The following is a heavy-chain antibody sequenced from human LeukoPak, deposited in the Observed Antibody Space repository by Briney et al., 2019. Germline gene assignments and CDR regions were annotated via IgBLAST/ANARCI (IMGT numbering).Heavy chain of an antibody. V-gene: IGHV4-30-4*01. CDR2: IYYSGST. Sequence: PSETLSLTCTVSGGSISSGDYYWSWIRQPPGKGLGWIGYIYYSGSTYYNPSLKSRVTISVDTSKNQFSLKLSSVTAANTAVYYCARSIDSSPNWFDPWGQGTLVTVSS. D-gene: IGHD3-22*01. CDR1: GGSISSGDYY. CDR3: ARSIDSSPNWFDP. J-gene: IGHJ5*02.